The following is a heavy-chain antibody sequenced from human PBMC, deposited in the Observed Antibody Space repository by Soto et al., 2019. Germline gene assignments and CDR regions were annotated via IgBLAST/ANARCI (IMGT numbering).Heavy chain of an antibody. CDR2: IGIGSSTT. V-gene: IGHV3-48*01. Sequence: EVDLVESGGGLVQSGGSLRLSCAASGFTFRNYGMNWVRQAPGKGLEWVSYIGIGSSTTYYADSVKGRFTISRDNAKNSLYLQMNSRRAEDTAVYYCARDQLYYNDISGRPLNAFDVWGQGTMVTVSS. CDR3: ARDQLYYNDISGRPLNAFDV. J-gene: IGHJ3*01. D-gene: IGHD3-22*01. CDR1: GFTFRNYG.